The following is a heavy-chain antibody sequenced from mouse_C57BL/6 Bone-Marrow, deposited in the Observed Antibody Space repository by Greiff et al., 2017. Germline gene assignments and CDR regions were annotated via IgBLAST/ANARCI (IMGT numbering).Heavy chain of an antibody. CDR1: GYTFTSYW. V-gene: IGHV1-55*01. Sequence: QGQLQQPGAELVKPGASVKMSSKASGYTFTSYWITWLKQRPGQGLEWIGDIYPGSGSTNYNEKFKRKATLTVDTSSITAYIQLSSLTYEDSAVYYCARKVYYGNNYWSHGTPLTVST. J-gene: IGHJ2*01. CDR2: IYPGSGST. CDR3: ARKVYYGNNY. D-gene: IGHD2-1*01.